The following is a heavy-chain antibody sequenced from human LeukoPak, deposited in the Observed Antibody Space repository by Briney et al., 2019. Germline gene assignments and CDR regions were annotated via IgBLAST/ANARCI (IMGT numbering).Heavy chain of an antibody. D-gene: IGHD2-15*01. CDR1: GFTFSDYY. CDR3: ARGAVWGRYCSGGSRLFDY. J-gene: IGHJ4*02. Sequence: GGSLRLSCAASGFTFSDYYMRWIRQAPGKGLEWVAVISYDGSNKYYADSVKGRFTISRDNSKNTLYLQMNSLRAEDTAVYYCARGAVWGRYCSGGSRLFDYWGQGTLVTVSS. V-gene: IGHV3-30-3*01. CDR2: ISYDGSNK.